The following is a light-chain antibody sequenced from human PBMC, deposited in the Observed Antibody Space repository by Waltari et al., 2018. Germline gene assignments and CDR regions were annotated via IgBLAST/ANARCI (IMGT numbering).Light chain of an antibody. J-gene: IGLJ2*01. V-gene: IGLV2-8*01. CDR1: SSDVGGYNY. Sequence: QSALTQPPSASGSPGQSVTISCTGTSSDVGGYNYVSWYQQHPGKAPKLMIYAVIKRPAGVPDRVSGSKAGNTASLTVSGLQAEDEADYYCSSYAGSNNLVFGGGTKLTVL. CDR2: AVI. CDR3: SSYAGSNNLV.